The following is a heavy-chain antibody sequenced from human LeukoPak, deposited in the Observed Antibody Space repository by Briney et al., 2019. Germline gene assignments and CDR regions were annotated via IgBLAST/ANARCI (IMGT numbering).Heavy chain of an antibody. CDR3: TKNGYYSMDV. V-gene: IGHV4-4*02. CDR1: GDSVSSDKW. Sequence: PSGTLSLTCAVSGDSVSSDKWWGWVRQSPGKGLEWIGEIFPTGSTFYNPSLRSRVTISIEKSENHFSLNLRSVTAADTAMYYCTKNGYYSMDVWGKGTTVTVSS. D-gene: IGHD6-13*01. J-gene: IGHJ6*03. CDR2: IFPTGST.